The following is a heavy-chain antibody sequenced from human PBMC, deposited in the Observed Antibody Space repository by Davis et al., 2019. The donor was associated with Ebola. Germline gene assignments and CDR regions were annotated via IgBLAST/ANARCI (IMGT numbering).Heavy chain of an antibody. CDR2: NNGDETIT. D-gene: IGHD4-17*01. J-gene: IGHJ4*02. CDR1: GFTFSSHW. Sequence: GESLKISCAASGFTFSSHWMHWVRQAPGKGPVWVSRNNGDETITAYADSVKGRFAISRDNTKNTLYLQMNSLRAEDTAVYYCTKDFDYVNGYWGQGALVTVSS. CDR3: TKDFDYVNGY. V-gene: IGHV3-74*01.